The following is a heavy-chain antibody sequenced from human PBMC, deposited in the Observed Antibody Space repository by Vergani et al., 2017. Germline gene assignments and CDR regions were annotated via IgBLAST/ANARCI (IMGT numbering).Heavy chain of an antibody. Sequence: EVRLLDSGGGFVQSGKSLRLSCAASGFSFSSYAMSWVRQAPGKGLEWVSSISGSGGSTFYADAVKGRFTISRDNAKTTLYLQMNSLIAEDTAVYYCAKVFQWLSDAFDIWGQGTMVTVSS. CDR3: AKVFQWLSDAFDI. V-gene: IGHV3-23*01. J-gene: IGHJ3*02. CDR1: GFSFSSYA. CDR2: ISGSGGST. D-gene: IGHD3-22*01.